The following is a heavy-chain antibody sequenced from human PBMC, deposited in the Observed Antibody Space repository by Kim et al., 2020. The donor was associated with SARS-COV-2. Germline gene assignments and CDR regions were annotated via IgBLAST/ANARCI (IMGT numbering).Heavy chain of an antibody. V-gene: IGHV3-21*01. D-gene: IGHD2-15*01. J-gene: IGHJ4*02. Sequence: IYHPDSLTGRFTISRDNAKNSRYRQMNSLRAEDTAAYYWARVLVVAATDYWGQGTLVTVSS. CDR2: I. CDR3: ARVLVVAATDY.